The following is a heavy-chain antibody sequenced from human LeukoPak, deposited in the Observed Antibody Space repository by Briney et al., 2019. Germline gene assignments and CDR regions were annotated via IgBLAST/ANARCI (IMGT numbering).Heavy chain of an antibody. CDR2: IIPIFGTA. CDR3: ARSVQYYYDS. V-gene: IGHV1-69*05. Sequence: ASVKVSCKASGGTFSSYVISWVRQAPGQGLEWMGGIIPIFGTANYAQKFQGRFTLTTDTSTSTAYMELRSLRSDDTAVYYCARSVQYYYDSWGQGTQVTVS. CDR1: GGTFSSYV. D-gene: IGHD3-22*01. J-gene: IGHJ4*02.